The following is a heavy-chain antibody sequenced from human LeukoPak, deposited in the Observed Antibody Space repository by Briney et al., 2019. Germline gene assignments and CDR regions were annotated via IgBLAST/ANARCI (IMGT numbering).Heavy chain of an antibody. CDR2: IYYSGST. CDR3: ARRSSLYYYGMDV. D-gene: IGHD6-13*01. J-gene: IGHJ6*02. V-gene: IGHV4-59*08. CDR1: GGSISSYY. Sequence: SETLSLTCTVSGGSISSYYWSWIRQPPGKGLEWIGYIYYSGSTNYNPSLKSRVTISVGTSKNQFSLKLSSVTAADTAVYYCARRSSLYYYGMDVWGQGTTVTVSS.